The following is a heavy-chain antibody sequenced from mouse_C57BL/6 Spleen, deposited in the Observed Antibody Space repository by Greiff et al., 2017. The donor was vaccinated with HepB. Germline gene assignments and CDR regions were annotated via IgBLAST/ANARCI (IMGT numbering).Heavy chain of an antibody. J-gene: IGHJ4*01. Sequence: LVESGAELVKPGASVKMSCKASGYTFTSYWITWVKQRPGQGLEWIGDIYPGSGSTNYNEKFKSKATLTVDTSSSTAYMQLSSLTSEDSAVYYCARKGTTVVPYAMDYWGQGTSVTVSS. V-gene: IGHV1-55*01. CDR1: GYTFTSYW. CDR3: ARKGTTVVPYAMDY. CDR2: IYPGSGST. D-gene: IGHD1-1*01.